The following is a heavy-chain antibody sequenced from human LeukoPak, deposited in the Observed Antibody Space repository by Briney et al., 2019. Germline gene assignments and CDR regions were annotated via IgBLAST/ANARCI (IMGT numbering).Heavy chain of an antibody. CDR2: ISYSGST. CDR3: ARVDYYDSSGYFEGAWFDP. V-gene: IGHV4-59*01. D-gene: IGHD3-22*01. Sequence: PSETLSLTCAVYGGSFSGYYWSWIRQPPGKGLEWIGYISYSGSTTYNPSLKSRVSISVDTSRNQCSLNLSSVTAADTAVYYCARVDYYDSSGYFEGAWFDPWGQGALVTVSS. CDR1: GGSFSGYY. J-gene: IGHJ5*02.